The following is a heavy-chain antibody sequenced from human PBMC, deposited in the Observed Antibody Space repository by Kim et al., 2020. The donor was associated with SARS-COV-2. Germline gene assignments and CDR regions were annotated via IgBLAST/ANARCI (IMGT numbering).Heavy chain of an antibody. Sequence: SVKVSCKSSGDTGGSFSDNAIIWVRQAPGQGLEWMGGIIPIYDMSNYAQKFRGRVTITADASTTTTYMELSSLRSEDTAMYFCARDSGTYDAFDIWGQGTMIIVSS. CDR2: IIPIYDMS. V-gene: IGHV1-69*13. D-gene: IGHD3-10*01. CDR3: ARDSGTYDAFDI. J-gene: IGHJ3*02. CDR1: GDTGGSFSDNA.